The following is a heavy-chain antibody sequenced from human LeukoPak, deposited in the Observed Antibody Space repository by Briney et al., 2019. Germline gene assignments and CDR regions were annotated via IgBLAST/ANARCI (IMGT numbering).Heavy chain of an antibody. D-gene: IGHD4-17*01. V-gene: IGHV4-4*07. CDR1: GDSISSYY. Sequence: SETLSLTCSVSGDSISSYYWTWMRQPAGKGLEWIGRIYTSGSTNYSPSLKSRVTMSVDTSKNQFFLNLTSVTAADTAVYYCAREGATTRPLDYWGQGTLVTVSS. CDR3: AREGATTRPLDY. CDR2: IYTSGST. J-gene: IGHJ4*02.